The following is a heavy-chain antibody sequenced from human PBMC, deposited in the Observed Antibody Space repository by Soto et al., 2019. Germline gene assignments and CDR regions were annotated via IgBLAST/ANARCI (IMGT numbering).Heavy chain of an antibody. CDR1: GFTFSMHY. Sequence: EVQLVESGGDLVQPGESLRLSCAASGFTFSMHYMSWVRQAPGKGLEWVANIKTDGSDKNYVDSVKGRFTISRDNAKNSLYLQMNSLRAEDMAVYYCVRGGGSFDYWGQGTPVTVSS. CDR2: IKTDGSDK. D-gene: IGHD3-10*01. V-gene: IGHV3-7*04. J-gene: IGHJ4*02. CDR3: VRGGGSFDY.